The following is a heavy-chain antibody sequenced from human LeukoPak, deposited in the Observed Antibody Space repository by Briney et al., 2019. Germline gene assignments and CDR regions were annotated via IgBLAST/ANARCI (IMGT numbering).Heavy chain of an antibody. D-gene: IGHD5-24*01. J-gene: IGHJ4*02. CDR2: INQDGSEE. V-gene: IGHV3-7*01. CDR3: VRDGGVSGYNLLDY. Sequence: GGSLRLSCAASGFTFSNYWMSWVRQAPGKGLEWVAHINQDGSEEHYMDSVKARFIISRDNAENSLSLRMDSLRAEDTAVYYCVRDGGVSGYNLLDYWGQGTLVTVSS. CDR1: GFTFSNYW.